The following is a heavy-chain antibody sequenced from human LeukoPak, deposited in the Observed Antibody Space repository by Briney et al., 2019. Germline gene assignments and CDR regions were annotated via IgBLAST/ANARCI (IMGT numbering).Heavy chain of an antibody. V-gene: IGHV4-39*01. D-gene: IGHD3-22*01. J-gene: IGHJ4*02. CDR1: GDSISTSSYY. CDR3: ARGKRYYYDSSGYYYYFDY. Sequence: PSETLSLTCSVSGDSISTSSYYWGWIRQPPGKGLEWIGSIYYNGSTYYNPSLKSRVTISVDTSKNQFSLKLSSVTAADTAVYYCARGKRYYYDSSGYYYYFDYWGQGTLVTVSS. CDR2: IYYNGST.